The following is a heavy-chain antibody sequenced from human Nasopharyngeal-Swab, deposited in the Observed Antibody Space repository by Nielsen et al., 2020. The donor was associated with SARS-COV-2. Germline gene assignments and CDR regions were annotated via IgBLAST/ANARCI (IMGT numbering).Heavy chain of an antibody. CDR2: IRSKAYGGTT. J-gene: IGHJ4*02. Sequence: GEPLKISCTASGFTFGDYAMSWFRQAPGKGLEWVGFIRSKAYGGTTGYAASVKGRFTISRDDSKSIAYLQMNSLKTEDTAVYYCTRETPYSSGWYSFDYWGQGTLVTVSS. D-gene: IGHD6-19*01. V-gene: IGHV3-49*03. CDR1: GFTFGDYA. CDR3: TRETPYSSGWYSFDY.